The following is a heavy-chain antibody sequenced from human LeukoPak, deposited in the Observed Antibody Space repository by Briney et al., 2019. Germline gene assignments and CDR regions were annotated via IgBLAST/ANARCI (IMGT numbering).Heavy chain of an antibody. J-gene: IGHJ3*02. Sequence: PSETLSLTCAVSGGSISSGGYSWSWIRQPPGKGLEWIGYIYHSGSTYDNPSLKSRVTISVDRSKNQFSLKLSSVTAADTAVYYCASSGSRTEYAFDIWGQGTMVTVSS. CDR3: ASSGSRTEYAFDI. CDR1: GGSISSGGYS. D-gene: IGHD1-26*01. CDR2: IYHSGST. V-gene: IGHV4-30-2*01.